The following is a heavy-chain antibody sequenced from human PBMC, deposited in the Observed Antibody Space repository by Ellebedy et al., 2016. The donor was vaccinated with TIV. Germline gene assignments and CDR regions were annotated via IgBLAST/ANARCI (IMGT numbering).Heavy chain of an antibody. Sequence: GESLKISCAAAGFTFSSYAMHWVRQAPGQWLEWVAVISYDGSNKYYADSVKGRFTISRDTSKNTVNLQMNSLRVEDTAIYYCAKDLFYDSFGPFDYWGQGTLVTVSS. J-gene: IGHJ4*02. D-gene: IGHD3-22*01. CDR3: AKDLFYDSFGPFDY. V-gene: IGHV3-30*04. CDR2: ISYDGSNK. CDR1: GFTFSSYA.